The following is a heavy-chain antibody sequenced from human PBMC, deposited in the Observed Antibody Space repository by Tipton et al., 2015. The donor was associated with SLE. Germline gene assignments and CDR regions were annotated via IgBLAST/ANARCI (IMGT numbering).Heavy chain of an antibody. Sequence: TLSLTCTVSGGSISSYYWSWIRQPPGKGLEWIGEINHSGSTNYNPSLKSRITISVDTSKNQFFLKLSSVTAADTAVYYCARDYNNYYGMDVWGQGTTVTVSS. CDR3: ARDYNNYYGMDV. CDR2: INHSGST. D-gene: IGHD5-24*01. J-gene: IGHJ6*02. CDR1: GGSISSYY. V-gene: IGHV4-59*12.